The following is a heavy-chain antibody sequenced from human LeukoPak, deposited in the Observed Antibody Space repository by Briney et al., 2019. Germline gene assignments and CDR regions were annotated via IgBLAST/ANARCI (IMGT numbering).Heavy chain of an antibody. CDR3: ARHRAYIWPGPIDDY. V-gene: IGHV4-39*01. Sequence: PSETLSLTCTVSGGSISSSSYYWGWIRQPPGKGLEWIGSIYYSGSTYYNPSLKSRVTISVDTSKNQFSLKLSSVTAADTAVYYCARHRAYIWPGPIDDYWGQGTLVTVSS. D-gene: IGHD1-1*01. CDR2: IYYSGST. CDR1: GGSISSSSYY. J-gene: IGHJ4*02.